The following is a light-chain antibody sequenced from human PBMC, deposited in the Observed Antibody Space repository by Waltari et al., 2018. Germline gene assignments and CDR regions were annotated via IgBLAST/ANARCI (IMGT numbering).Light chain of an antibody. J-gene: IGKJ1*01. CDR2: DAS. CDR1: QSVGRS. CDR3: QNYVRLPAT. Sequence: EIVLTQSPDTLSSSPGDRRTLSCRASQSVGRSLTWYPQKPGQAPRLLIYDASRRAPGIPDRFSGSGSGTDFSLTISRLEPEDFAVYYCQNYVRLPATFGQGTKVEIK. V-gene: IGKV3-20*01.